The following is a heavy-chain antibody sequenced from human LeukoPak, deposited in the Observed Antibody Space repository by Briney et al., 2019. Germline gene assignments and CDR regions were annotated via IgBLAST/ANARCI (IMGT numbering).Heavy chain of an antibody. V-gene: IGHV3-7*01. D-gene: IGHD1-26*01. CDR1: GFTFSDYW. CDR2: INQHGNQR. J-gene: IGHJ5*02. CDR3: ARRDVSGTYGFDP. Sequence: GGSLRLSCAASGFTFSDYWMNWVRQAPGKGLECVANINQHGNQRYYVDSVKGRFTISRGNAKNSLYLQMNSLRAGDTAVYYCARRDVSGTYGFDPRGQGTLVTVSS.